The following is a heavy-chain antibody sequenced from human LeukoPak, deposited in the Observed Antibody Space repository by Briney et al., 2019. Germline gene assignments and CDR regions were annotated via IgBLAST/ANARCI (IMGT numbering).Heavy chain of an antibody. Sequence: SQTLSLTCAISGDNVSGNSSACNWIRQSPSRGLEWLGRTYYRSKWYNDYAVSVKSRITINPDTSKNQFSLQLNSVTPEDTAVYYCARGGQGDGYSADEAFDFWGQGTMVTVSS. D-gene: IGHD5-24*01. CDR3: ARGGQGDGYSADEAFDF. CDR2: TYYRSKWYN. CDR1: GDNVSGNSSA. V-gene: IGHV6-1*01. J-gene: IGHJ3*01.